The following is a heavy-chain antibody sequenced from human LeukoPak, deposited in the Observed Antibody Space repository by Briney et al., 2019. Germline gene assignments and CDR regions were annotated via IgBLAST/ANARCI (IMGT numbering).Heavy chain of an antibody. V-gene: IGHV1-69*13. J-gene: IGHJ6*02. D-gene: IGHD1-14*01. CDR2: IIPIFGTA. CDR1: GGTFSKYT. CDR3: ASSYNHYYYYYGMDV. Sequence: ASVKVSCKASGGTFSKYTISWVRQRPGQGLEWMGGIIPIFGTANYAQKFQGRVTITADESTSTAYMELSSLRSEDTAVYYCASSYNHYYYYYGMDVWGQGTTVTVSS.